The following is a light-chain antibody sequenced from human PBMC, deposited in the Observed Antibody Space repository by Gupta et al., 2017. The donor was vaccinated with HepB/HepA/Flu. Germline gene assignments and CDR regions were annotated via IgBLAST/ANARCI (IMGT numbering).Light chain of an antibody. CDR1: QSVSSNY. V-gene: IGKV3-20*01. CDR3: LREGNSPWT. Sequence: EIVLTQSPGTLSLSPGERATLSCRASQSVSSNYLAWYQQKPVQAPRLLIYGASNSATGIPDRFSGSGSGTDFTLTISRLEPEDFAVYYCLREGNSPWTFGQGTKVEIK. J-gene: IGKJ1*01. CDR2: GAS.